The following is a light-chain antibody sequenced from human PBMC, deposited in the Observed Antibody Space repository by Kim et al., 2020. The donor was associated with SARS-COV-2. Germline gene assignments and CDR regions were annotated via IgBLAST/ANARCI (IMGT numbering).Light chain of an antibody. J-gene: IGLJ3*02. CDR3: QSFDSNLSGSV. CDR2: SNN. V-gene: IGLV1-40*01. CDR1: GSNIGAGYG. Sequence: KVPISCTGTGSNIGAGYGVHWYQQLPGTAPKLLIYSNNIRPSGLPDRFSGSKSGTSASLAITGLQPEDEADYYCQSFDSNLSGSVFGGGTQLTVL.